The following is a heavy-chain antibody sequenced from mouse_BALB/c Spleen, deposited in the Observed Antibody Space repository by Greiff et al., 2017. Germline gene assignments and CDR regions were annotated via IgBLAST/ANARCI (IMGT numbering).Heavy chain of an antibody. CDR1: GYTFTDYN. J-gene: IGHJ3*01. V-gene: IGHV1S29*02. Sequence: VQLQQSGPELVKPGASVKISCKASGYTFTDYNMHWVKQSHGKSLEWIGYIYPYNGGTGYNQKFKSKATLTVDNSSSTAYMELRSLTSEDSAVYYCARSSYYGNYFPVAYWGQGTLVTVSA. CDR2: IYPYNGGT. CDR3: ARSSYYGNYFPVAY. D-gene: IGHD2-10*01.